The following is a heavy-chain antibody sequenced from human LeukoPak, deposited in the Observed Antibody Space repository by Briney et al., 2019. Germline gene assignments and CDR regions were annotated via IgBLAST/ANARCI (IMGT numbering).Heavy chain of an antibody. CDR1: GYTLTELS. CDR3: ATLRFLEWLLKGENYFDY. Sequence: ASVKVSCKVSGYTLTELSMHWVRQAPGKGLEWMGGFDPEDGETIYAQKFQGRVTMTEDTSTDTAYMELSSLRSEGTAVYYCATLRFLEWLLKGENYFDYWGQGTLVTVSS. J-gene: IGHJ4*02. D-gene: IGHD3-3*01. V-gene: IGHV1-24*01. CDR2: FDPEDGET.